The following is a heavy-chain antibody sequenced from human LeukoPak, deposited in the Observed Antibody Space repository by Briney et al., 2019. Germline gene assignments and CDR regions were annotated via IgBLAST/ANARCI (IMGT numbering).Heavy chain of an antibody. CDR2: ISYDGSNK. V-gene: IGHV3-30*18. Sequence: GGSLRLSCAASGFTFSSYGMHWVRQAPGKGLEWVAVISYDGSNKYYADSVKGRFTISRDNSKNTLYLQMNSLIAEDTAVYYCAKDPRYSSGWYSNQFYYYYYGMDVWGQGTTVTVSS. CDR1: GFTFSSYG. CDR3: AKDPRYSSGWYSNQFYYYYYGMDV. D-gene: IGHD6-19*01. J-gene: IGHJ6*02.